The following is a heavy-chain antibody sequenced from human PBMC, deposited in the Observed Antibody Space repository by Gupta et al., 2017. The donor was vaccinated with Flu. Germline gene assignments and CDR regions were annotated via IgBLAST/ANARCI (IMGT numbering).Heavy chain of an antibody. V-gene: IGHV1-2*02. Sequence: HVLLVHSGAEVKKPGASVRVSCKASGYTFNGHYIHWVRQAPGQGLEWMGWINPNTGGTNYAQNLRGRVTMTRDTSISTAYMELSRLTSDDTAVYYCARDHGYKREYIFDDWGQGALVTVSS. D-gene: IGHD6-25*01. CDR3: ARDHGYKREYIFDD. CDR2: INPNTGGT. J-gene: IGHJ4*02. CDR1: GYTFNGHY.